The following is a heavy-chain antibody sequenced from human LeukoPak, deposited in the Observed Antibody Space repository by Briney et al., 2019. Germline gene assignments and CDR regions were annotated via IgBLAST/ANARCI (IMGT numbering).Heavy chain of an antibody. D-gene: IGHD3-10*01. CDR1: GGSISSGDYY. J-gene: IGHJ4*02. Sequence: KPSETLSLTCTVSGGSISSGDYYWSWIRQPPGKGLEWIGYIYYSGSTYYNPSLKSRVTISVDTSKNQFSLKLSSVTAADTAVYYCARASNYYGSGSYSDWGQGTLVTVSS. CDR2: IYYSGST. V-gene: IGHV4-30-4*01. CDR3: ARASNYYGSGSYSD.